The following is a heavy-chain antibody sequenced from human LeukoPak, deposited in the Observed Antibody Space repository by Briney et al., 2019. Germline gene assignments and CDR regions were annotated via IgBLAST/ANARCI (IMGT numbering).Heavy chain of an antibody. J-gene: IGHJ4*02. V-gene: IGHV4-59*01. CDR3: ARGRLGGSGSYYNVLDY. D-gene: IGHD3-10*01. CDR1: GGSISSYY. Sequence: SETLSLTCTVSGGSISSYYWSWVRQPPGKGLEWIGYISYSGSTNYNPSLKSRVTISVDTSRNQFSLKLSSVTAADTAVYYCARGRLGGSGSYYNVLDYWGQGTLVTVSS. CDR2: ISYSGST.